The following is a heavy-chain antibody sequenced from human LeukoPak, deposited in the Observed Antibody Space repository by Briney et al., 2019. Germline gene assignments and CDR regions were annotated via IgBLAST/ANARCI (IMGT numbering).Heavy chain of an antibody. J-gene: IGHJ4*02. CDR1: GYTFTNYY. V-gene: IGHV1-46*01. CDR3: ARAVLVVATTRIDY. D-gene: IGHD2-21*02. CDR2: INPAGGST. Sequence: GASVKVSCKASGYTFTNYYMHWVRQAPGQGLEWMGIINPAGGSTTNAQKFQGRVTMTRDTSTSTVYMELSSLRSEDTAVYYCARAVLVVATTRIDYWGQGTLVTVSS.